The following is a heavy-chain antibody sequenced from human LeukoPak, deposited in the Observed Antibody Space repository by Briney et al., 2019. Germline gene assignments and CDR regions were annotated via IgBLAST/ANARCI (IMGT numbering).Heavy chain of an antibody. D-gene: IGHD6-13*01. J-gene: IGHJ5*02. Sequence: PSETLSLTCAVSGGSISSSNWWSWVRKPPGKGLEWIGEIYHSGSTNYNPSLKSRVTTSVDKSKNQCSLRLSSVTAADTAVYYCARDGIAAAANWFDPWGQGSLVTVSS. CDR3: ARDGIAAAANWFDP. CDR1: GGSISSSNW. CDR2: IYHSGST. V-gene: IGHV4-4*02.